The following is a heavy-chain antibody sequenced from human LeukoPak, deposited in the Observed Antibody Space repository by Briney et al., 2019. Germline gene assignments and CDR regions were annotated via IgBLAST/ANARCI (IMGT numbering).Heavy chain of an antibody. CDR1: GGSISSSSYY. CDR3: ARDRPGTRDFDY. CDR2: IYYSGST. D-gene: IGHD1-14*01. J-gene: IGHJ4*02. Sequence: SETLSLTCTVSGGSISSSSYYWGWIRQPPGKGLEWIGSIYYSGSTYYNPSLKSRVTISVDTSKNQFSLKLSSVTAADTAVYYCARDRPGTRDFDYWGQGTLVTVSS. V-gene: IGHV4-39*07.